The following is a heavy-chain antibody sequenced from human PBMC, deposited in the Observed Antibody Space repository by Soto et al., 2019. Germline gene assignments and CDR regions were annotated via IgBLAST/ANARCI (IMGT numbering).Heavy chain of an antibody. J-gene: IGHJ5*02. CDR3: AREKLGTMVRGVIPP. Sequence: QVQLVQSGAEVKKPGASVKVSCKASGYTFTGYYMHWVRQAPGQGLEWMGWINPNSGGTNYAQKFQGWVTITRDTSISTAYMELSRLRSDDTAVYYCAREKLGTMVRGVIPPWGQGTLVTVSS. CDR2: INPNSGGT. V-gene: IGHV1-2*04. CDR1: GYTFTGYY. D-gene: IGHD3-10*01.